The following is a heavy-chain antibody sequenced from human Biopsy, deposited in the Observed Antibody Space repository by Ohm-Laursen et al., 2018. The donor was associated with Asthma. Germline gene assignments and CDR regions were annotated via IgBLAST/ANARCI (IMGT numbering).Heavy chain of an antibody. CDR1: NGSISSNFYY. V-gene: IGHV4-39*01. CDR2: IHKNGIG. CDR3: ARQKLAAAEGPFDL. Sequence: GTLSLTCTVSNGSISSNFYYWGWIRQPPGKGLEWVGSIHKNGIGYYKSSLKSRFTISVDTSKNQFSLKVTSVTAADTAVYYCARQKLAAAEGPFDLWGQGTMVTVSS. J-gene: IGHJ3*01. D-gene: IGHD6-13*01.